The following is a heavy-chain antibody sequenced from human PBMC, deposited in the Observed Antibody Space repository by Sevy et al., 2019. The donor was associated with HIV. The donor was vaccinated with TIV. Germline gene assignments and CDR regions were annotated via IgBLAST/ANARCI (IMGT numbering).Heavy chain of an antibody. CDR2: ISGSGNSA. CDR1: GFTFSISA. Sequence: GGSLRLSCAASGFTFSISAMTWVRQAPGKGLEWVSVISGSGNSAYYADSVKGRFTISRDNSKNTLSLQMNSLRAEDTAVYYCAKWGVIYGYSYFDHWGQGTLVSVSS. V-gene: IGHV3-23*01. D-gene: IGHD5-18*01. CDR3: AKWGVIYGYSYFDH. J-gene: IGHJ4*02.